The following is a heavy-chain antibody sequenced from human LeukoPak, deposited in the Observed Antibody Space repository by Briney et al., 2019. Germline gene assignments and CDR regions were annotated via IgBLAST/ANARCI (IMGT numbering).Heavy chain of an antibody. CDR2: IYYSGST. V-gene: IGHV4-30-4*01. D-gene: IGHD3-22*01. CDR3: ARDQGDSSGYYFPN. J-gene: IGHJ1*01. CDR1: GGSISSGDYY. Sequence: SETLSLTCTVSGGSISSGDYYWSWIRQPPGKGLGWIGYIYYSGSTYYNPSLKSRVTISVDTSKNQFSLKLSSVTAADTAVYYCARDQGDSSGYYFPNWGQGTLVTVSS.